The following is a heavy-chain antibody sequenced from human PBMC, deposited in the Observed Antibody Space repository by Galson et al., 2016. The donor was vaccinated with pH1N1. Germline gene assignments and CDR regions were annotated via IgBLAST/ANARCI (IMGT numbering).Heavy chain of an antibody. V-gene: IGHV3-33*01. J-gene: IGHJ6*02. CDR1: GFTFNKFG. CDR2: IWFDGSSK. Sequence: SLRLSCASSGFTFNKFGMHWVRQAPGKGLEWVAVIWFDGSSKYYAHSVLGRFTISRDNSKNTLFLQMNSLRGDDTAVYYCARLGVRIAAPGEDYYYGMDVWGQGTTVTVSS. CDR3: ARLGVRIAAPGEDYYYGMDV. D-gene: IGHD6-13*01.